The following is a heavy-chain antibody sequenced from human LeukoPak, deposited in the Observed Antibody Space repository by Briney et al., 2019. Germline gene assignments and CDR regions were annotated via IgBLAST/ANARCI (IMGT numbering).Heavy chain of an antibody. J-gene: IGHJ4*02. V-gene: IGHV3-23*01. CDR2: ISGSGGET. CDR1: GFSFTNYA. D-gene: IGHD7-27*01. Sequence: GGSLRLSCAASGFSFTNYALNWVRQAPGEGLEWVSTISGSGGETDYAASVKGRFTISRDSSKNTLYLQMNSLRPEDTALYYCALRNWETEHLESHSFDYWGQGTLDTVSS. CDR3: ALRNWETEHLESHSFDY.